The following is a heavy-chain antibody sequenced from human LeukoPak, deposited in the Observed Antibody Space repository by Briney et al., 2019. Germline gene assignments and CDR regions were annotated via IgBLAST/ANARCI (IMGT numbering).Heavy chain of an antibody. D-gene: IGHD3-10*01. V-gene: IGHV3-23*01. CDR3: AKAGAVGYYFDY. CDR1: GFTFNNYA. CDR2: ISDSRSST. Sequence: PGGSLRLSCAASGFTFNNYAMSWVRQAPAKGLEWVSAISDSRSSTYYADSIKRRFTISRDNSNNTLYLQMNSLRAEDTAVYYCAKAGAVGYYFDYWGQGTLVTVSS. J-gene: IGHJ4*02.